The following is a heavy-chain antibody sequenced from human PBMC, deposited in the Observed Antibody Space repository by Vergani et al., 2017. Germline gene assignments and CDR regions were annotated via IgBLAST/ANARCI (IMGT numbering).Heavy chain of an antibody. CDR3: AKQGCTSATCYTNF. Sequence: EMQLLESGGGLVQPGGSLRLSCAASGFTFSDYAMNLGRQAPGKGLEWVSSISGSGGNTYYADSVKGRFTISRDNSKNVLSLQMNSLRAEDTAVYYCAKQGCTSATCYTNFWGQGTLVTVSS. V-gene: IGHV3-23*01. D-gene: IGHD2-2*02. CDR2: ISGSGGNT. CDR1: GFTFSDYA. J-gene: IGHJ4*02.